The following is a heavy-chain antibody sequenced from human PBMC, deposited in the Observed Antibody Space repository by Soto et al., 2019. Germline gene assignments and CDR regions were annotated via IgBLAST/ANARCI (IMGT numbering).Heavy chain of an antibody. J-gene: IGHJ4*02. CDR3: ARDKVVGPTTLDY. CDR2: IKEDGSEK. D-gene: IGHD1-26*01. Sequence: EVQLVESGGGLVQPGGSLRLSCVASGFTFSTYWMSWVRQAPGKGLEWVANIKEDGSEKYYLDSVKGRFTIYRDNAKNSLYLQMNSLRAEDTAVYYCARDKVVGPTTLDYWGQGTLVTVSS. CDR1: GFTFSTYW. V-gene: IGHV3-7*03.